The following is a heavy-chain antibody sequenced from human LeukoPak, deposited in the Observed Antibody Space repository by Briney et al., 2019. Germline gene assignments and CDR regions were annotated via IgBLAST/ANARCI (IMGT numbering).Heavy chain of an antibody. V-gene: IGHV3-48*04. CDR3: ARDISGSYGYYYYYGMDV. D-gene: IGHD1-26*01. Sequence: PGGSLRLSCAASGFTFSDYWMQWVRQAPGKGLEWVSYISSSSSTIYYADSVKGRFTISRDNAKNSLYLQMNSLRAEDTAVYYCARDISGSYGYYYYYGMDVWGQGTTVTVSS. CDR1: GFTFSDYW. CDR2: ISSSSSTI. J-gene: IGHJ6*02.